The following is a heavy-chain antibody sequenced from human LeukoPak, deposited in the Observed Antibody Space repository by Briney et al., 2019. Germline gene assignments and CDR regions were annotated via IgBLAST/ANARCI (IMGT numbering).Heavy chain of an antibody. D-gene: IGHD5-12*01. CDR3: ASMGGYSGYATH. V-gene: IGHV4-59*08. CDR1: GGSISTYY. Sequence: SETLSLTCTVSGGSISTYYWSWIRQPPGKGLEWIGYIHYSGTTNYNPSLKNRVTISLDTSKNQFSLNLSSVTAADTAVYYCASMGGYSGYATHWGQGTLVTVSS. CDR2: IHYSGTT. J-gene: IGHJ4*02.